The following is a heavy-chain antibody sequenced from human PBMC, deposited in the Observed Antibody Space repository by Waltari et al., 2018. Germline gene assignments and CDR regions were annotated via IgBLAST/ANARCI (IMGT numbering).Heavy chain of an antibody. CDR3: ARGWYCSSTSCLADTNWFDP. J-gene: IGHJ5*02. Sequence: QVQLQESGPGLVKPSQTLSLTCTVSGGSISSGDYYWSWIRQPPGRGLEWIGYIYYSGSTYYNPSLKSRVTISVDTSKNQFSLKLSSVTAADTAVYYCARGWYCSSTSCLADTNWFDPWGQGTLVTVSS. CDR2: IYYSGST. CDR1: GGSISSGDYY. V-gene: IGHV4-30-4*08. D-gene: IGHD2-2*01.